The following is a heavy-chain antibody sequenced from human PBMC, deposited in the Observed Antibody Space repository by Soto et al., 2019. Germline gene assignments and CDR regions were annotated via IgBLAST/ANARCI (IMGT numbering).Heavy chain of an antibody. D-gene: IGHD4-17*01. CDR3: AMGAYGGKVHNYYYGMDV. CDR2: IIPILGIA. J-gene: IGHJ6*02. Sequence: QVQLVQSGAEVKKPGSSVKVSCKASGGTFSSYTISWVRQAPGQGLEWMGRIIPILGIANYAQKFQGRVTITADKSTSTAYMELSSLRSEDTAVYYCAMGAYGGKVHNYYYGMDVWGQGTTVTVSS. V-gene: IGHV1-69*02. CDR1: GGTFSSYT.